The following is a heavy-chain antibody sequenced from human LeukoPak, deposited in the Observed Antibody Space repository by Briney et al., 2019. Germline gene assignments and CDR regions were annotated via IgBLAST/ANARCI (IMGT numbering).Heavy chain of an antibody. CDR3: ARAGVSGGMDV. CDR2: INRSGST. Sequence: PSETLSLTCAVYGGSFSGYYWSWIRQPPGKGLEWIGEINRSGSTNYNPSLKSRVTISVDTSKNQFSLKLSSVTAADTAVYYCARAGVSGGMDVWGQGTTVTVSS. J-gene: IGHJ6*02. V-gene: IGHV4-34*01. D-gene: IGHD2-8*01. CDR1: GGSFSGYY.